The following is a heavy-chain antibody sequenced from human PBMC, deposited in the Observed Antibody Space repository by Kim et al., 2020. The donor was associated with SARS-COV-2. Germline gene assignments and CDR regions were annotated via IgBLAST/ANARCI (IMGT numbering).Heavy chain of an antibody. Sequence: TPYNPSLRSRIIISADTAKNQFTLRLSAVTAADTAVYYCATLRQVKFHPWGQGTLVTVSS. CDR2: T. CDR3: ATLRQVKFHP. J-gene: IGHJ5*02. V-gene: IGHV4-31*02. D-gene: IGHD3-9*01.